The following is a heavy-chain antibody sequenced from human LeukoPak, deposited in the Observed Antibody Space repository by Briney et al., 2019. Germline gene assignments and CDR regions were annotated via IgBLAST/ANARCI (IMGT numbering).Heavy chain of an antibody. V-gene: IGHV3-11*01. CDR2: ISGSGSSI. D-gene: IGHD3-22*01. CDR3: ARGKISYDTSGYPIFHY. CDR1: GFTFSDYY. J-gene: IGHJ4*02. Sequence: PGGSLRLSCAASGFTFSDYYMSWVRQAPGKGLEWVSYISGSGSSIYQADSVKGRLTISRDNAKNSLYLQMNSLRAEDTAVYYCARGKISYDTSGYPIFHYWGQGTLATVSS.